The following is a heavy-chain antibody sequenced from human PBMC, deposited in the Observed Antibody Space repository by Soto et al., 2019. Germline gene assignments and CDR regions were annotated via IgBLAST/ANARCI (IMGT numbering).Heavy chain of an antibody. Sequence: QVQLQESGPGLVKPSQTLSLTCTVSGGSISSGGYYWSWIRQHPGKGLEWIGYIYYSGSTYYNPSLMSRVTTSVDTSKNQFSLKLSSVTAADTAVYYCARAAVRGVIYFDYWGQGTLVTVSS. CDR3: ARAAVRGVIYFDY. J-gene: IGHJ4*02. V-gene: IGHV4-31*03. CDR2: IYYSGST. D-gene: IGHD3-10*01. CDR1: GGSISSGGYY.